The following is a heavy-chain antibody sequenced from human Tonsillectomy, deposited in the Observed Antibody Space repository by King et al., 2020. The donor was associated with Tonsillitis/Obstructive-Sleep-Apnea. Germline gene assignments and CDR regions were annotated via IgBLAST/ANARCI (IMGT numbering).Heavy chain of an antibody. CDR1: GYSFTSYW. Sequence: QLVQSGAEVKKPGESLKISCKGSGYSFTSYWIGWVRQMPGKGLEWMGIIYPGDSDTRYSPSFQGQVTISADKSISTAYLQWSSLKASDTAMYYCARRVCSGSYYTGNMVPWFDPWGQGTLVTVSS. D-gene: IGHD3-10*02. J-gene: IGHJ5*02. CDR3: ARRVCSGSYYTGNMVPWFDP. CDR2: IYPGDSDT. V-gene: IGHV5-51*03.